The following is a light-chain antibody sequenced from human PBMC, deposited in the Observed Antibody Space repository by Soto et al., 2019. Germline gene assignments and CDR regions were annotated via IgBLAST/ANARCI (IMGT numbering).Light chain of an antibody. Sequence: QSVLTQPASVSGSPGQSITISCTGTSSDVGGYNYVSWYQQHPVKAPKLMIYEVSNRPSGVSNRLSGSKSGNTASLTISGLQAEDEADYYCSSYTSSSTLVFGTGTKVTVL. CDR2: EVS. V-gene: IGLV2-14*01. CDR3: SSYTSSSTLV. J-gene: IGLJ1*01. CDR1: SSDVGGYNY.